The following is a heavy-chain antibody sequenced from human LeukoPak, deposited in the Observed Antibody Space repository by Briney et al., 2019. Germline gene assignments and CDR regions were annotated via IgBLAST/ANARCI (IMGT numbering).Heavy chain of an antibody. V-gene: IGHV3-74*03. CDR2: IHPDGRIT. D-gene: IGHD5-12*01. CDR3: ASQQAYSPYNWFDP. CDR1: GFTISNYW. Sequence: QSGGSLRLSCVGSGFTISNYWMHWVRQAPGTGLMWVSRIHPDGRITTYADSVKGRFTISRDNAKNTLYLQMNSLRAEDTAVYYCASQQAYSPYNWFDPWGQGTLVTVSS. J-gene: IGHJ5*02.